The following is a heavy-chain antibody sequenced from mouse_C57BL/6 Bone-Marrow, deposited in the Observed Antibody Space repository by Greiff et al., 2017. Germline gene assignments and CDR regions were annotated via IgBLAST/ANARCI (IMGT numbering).Heavy chain of an antibody. CDR2: ISSGGSYT. CDR3: ARQRRLLRDWFAY. Sequence: EVKLEESGGDLVKPGGSLKLSCAASGFTFSSYGMSWVRQTPDKRLEWVATISSGGSYTYYPDSVKGRFTISRDNAKNTLYLKMSSLKSEDTAMYYCARQRRLLRDWFAYWGQGTLVTVSA. D-gene: IGHD1-1*01. V-gene: IGHV5-6*02. J-gene: IGHJ3*01. CDR1: GFTFSSYG.